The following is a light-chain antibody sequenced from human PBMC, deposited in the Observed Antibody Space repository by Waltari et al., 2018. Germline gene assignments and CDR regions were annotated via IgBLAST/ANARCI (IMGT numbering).Light chain of an antibody. V-gene: IGKV1-39*01. J-gene: IGKJ4*01. Sequence: DIQMTQSPSSLSASVGDRVTITCRARQNIKTYLNWYQQKPGKAPKLLIFAASNLRSGVPSRFSGSGSVTDFTLTISSLQPEDFATYHCQQSYSTPLTFGGGTKVEIK. CDR3: QQSYSTPLT. CDR1: QNIKTY. CDR2: AAS.